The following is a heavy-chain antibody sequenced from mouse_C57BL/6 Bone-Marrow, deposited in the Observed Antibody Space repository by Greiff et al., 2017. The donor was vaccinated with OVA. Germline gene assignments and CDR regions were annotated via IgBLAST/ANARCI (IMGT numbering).Heavy chain of an antibody. CDR2: IYPGSGSN. CDR1: GYTFTSYW. Sequence: QVQLQQPGAELVKPGASVKMSCKASGYTFTSYWITWVKQRPGQGLEWIGDIYPGSGSNNYNEQFKSKTTLTVDTSSSPAYMQLSSLTSEDSAVYYCAIFGGFDYWGQGTTLTVSS. V-gene: IGHV1-55*01. CDR3: AIFGGFDY. J-gene: IGHJ2*01.